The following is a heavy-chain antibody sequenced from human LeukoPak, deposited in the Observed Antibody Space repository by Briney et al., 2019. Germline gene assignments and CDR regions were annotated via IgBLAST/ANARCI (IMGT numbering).Heavy chain of an antibody. J-gene: IGHJ6*02. CDR3: ARERIAAAGTHGMDV. Sequence: PGGSLGLSCAASGFTVSSNYMSWVRQAPGKGLEWVSVIYSGGSTYYADSVKGRFTISRDNSKNTLYLQMNSLRAEDTAVYYCARERIAAAGTHGMDVWGQGTTVTVSS. V-gene: IGHV3-66*01. D-gene: IGHD6-13*01. CDR2: IYSGGST. CDR1: GFTVSSNY.